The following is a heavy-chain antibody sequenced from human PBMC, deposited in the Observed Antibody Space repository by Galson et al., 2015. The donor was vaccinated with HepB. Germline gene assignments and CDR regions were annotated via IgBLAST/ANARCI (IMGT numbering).Heavy chain of an antibody. Sequence: SLRLSCAGSGFTFNIYPMHWVRQPPGKGLEWVSVISYNGRYTNYADSGQGRFTIFRDNSKNTVYLQMNSLTPDDTAVYFCARARGQGAGDYENWYFDLWGRGTLVTVSS. J-gene: IGHJ2*01. CDR2: ISYNGRYT. CDR3: ARARGQGAGDYENWYFDL. V-gene: IGHV3-30*04. CDR1: GFTFNIYP. D-gene: IGHD3-16*01.